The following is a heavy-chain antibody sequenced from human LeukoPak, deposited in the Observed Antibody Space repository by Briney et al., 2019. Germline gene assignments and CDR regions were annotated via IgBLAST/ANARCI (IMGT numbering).Heavy chain of an antibody. D-gene: IGHD3-9*01. Sequence: ASVKVSCKVSGYTLTELSMHWVRQAPGKGLEWMGGFDPEDGETIYAQKFQGRVTMTEDTSTDTAYMGLSSLRSEDTAVYYCATWGYDILTGINWFDPWGQGTLVTVSS. J-gene: IGHJ5*02. V-gene: IGHV1-24*01. CDR3: ATWGYDILTGINWFDP. CDR2: FDPEDGET. CDR1: GYTLTELS.